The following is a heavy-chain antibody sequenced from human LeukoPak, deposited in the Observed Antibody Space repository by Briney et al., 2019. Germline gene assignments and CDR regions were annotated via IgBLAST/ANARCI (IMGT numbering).Heavy chain of an antibody. V-gene: IGHV4-59*01. CDR2: IYYSGGT. CDR3: ARERELIAYCGGDCYSEFRYYYYGMDV. J-gene: IGHJ6*02. Sequence: SETLSLTCTVSGGSINYYYWMWIRQPPGKGLEWIGYIYYSGGTHYNPSLKSRVTMLVDTSKNQFSLKLTAVTAADTAVYYCARERELIAYCGGDCYSEFRYYYYGMDVWGQGTTVTVSS. CDR1: GGSINYYY. D-gene: IGHD2-21*02.